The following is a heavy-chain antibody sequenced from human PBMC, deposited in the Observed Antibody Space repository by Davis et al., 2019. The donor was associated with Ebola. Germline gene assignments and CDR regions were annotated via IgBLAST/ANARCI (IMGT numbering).Heavy chain of an antibody. V-gene: IGHV3-30*18. J-gene: IGHJ4*02. CDR2: ISYDGSNE. CDR1: GFIFSSYG. Sequence: PGGSLRLSCAASGFIFSSYGMHWVRYAPGKRLEWAAFISYDGSNEYYADSVKGRFTISRDNSKNTLYLQMNSLRAEDTAVYYCAKALRAVAVDYWGQGTLVTVSS. CDR3: AKALRAVAVDY. D-gene: IGHD6-19*01.